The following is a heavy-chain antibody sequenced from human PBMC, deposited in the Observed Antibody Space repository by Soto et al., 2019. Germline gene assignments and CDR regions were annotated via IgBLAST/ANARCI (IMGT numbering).Heavy chain of an antibody. J-gene: IGHJ6*02. CDR3: ARGRKYYYYYGMDV. CDR1: GGSFSGYY. CDR2: INHSGST. V-gene: IGHV4-34*01. Sequence: SXTLSLTCAVYGGSFSGYYWSWIRQPPGKGLEWIGEINHSGSTNYNPSLKSRVTISVDTSKNQFSLKLSSVTAADTAVYYCARGRKYYYYYGMDVWGQGTTVTVSS.